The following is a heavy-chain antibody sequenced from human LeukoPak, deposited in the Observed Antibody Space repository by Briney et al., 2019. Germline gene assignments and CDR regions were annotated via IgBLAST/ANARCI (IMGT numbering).Heavy chain of an antibody. J-gene: IGHJ4*02. D-gene: IGHD3-16*01. CDR3: ARGGSYVYFDY. Sequence: SETLSLTCTVSGGSISSEGYYWAWIRQPPGKGLEWIGSIYYSRSTYYDPSLKSRVTISVDTSKNQFSLKLASVTAADTAVYYCARGGSYVYFDYWGQGTLVTVTS. V-gene: IGHV4-39*07. CDR1: GGSISSEGYY. CDR2: IYYSRST.